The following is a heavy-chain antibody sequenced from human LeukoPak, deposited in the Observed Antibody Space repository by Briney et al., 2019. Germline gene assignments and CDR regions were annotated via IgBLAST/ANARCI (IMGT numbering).Heavy chain of an antibody. CDR1: GFTFSSYG. Sequence: GGSLRLSCAASGFTFSSYGMHWVRQAPGKGLEWVSAISGSGGSTYYADSVKGRFTISRDNSKNTLYLQMNSLRAEDTAVYYCAKNGLGAVAGPDYWGQGTLVTVSS. CDR3: AKNGLGAVAGPDY. J-gene: IGHJ4*02. V-gene: IGHV3-23*01. D-gene: IGHD6-19*01. CDR2: ISGSGGST.